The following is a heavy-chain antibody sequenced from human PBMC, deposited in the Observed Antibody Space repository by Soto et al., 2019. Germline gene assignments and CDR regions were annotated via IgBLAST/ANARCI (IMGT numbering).Heavy chain of an antibody. J-gene: IGHJ4*02. CDR3: ARVPNPLPAPGYCSGGSCYSTLDY. D-gene: IGHD2-15*01. Sequence: GGSLRLSCAASGFTFSSYWMHWVRQAPGKGLVWVSRINSDGSSTSYADSVKGRFTISRDNAKNRLYLQMNGLRAEDTAVYYCARVPNPLPAPGYCSGGSCYSTLDYWGQGTLVTVSS. CDR1: GFTFSSYW. CDR2: INSDGSST. V-gene: IGHV3-74*01.